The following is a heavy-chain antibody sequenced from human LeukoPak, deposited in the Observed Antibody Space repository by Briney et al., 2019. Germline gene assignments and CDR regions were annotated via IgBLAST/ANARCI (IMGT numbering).Heavy chain of an antibody. J-gene: IGHJ4*02. CDR1: GFTFSNAW. D-gene: IGHD3-22*01. Sequence: GGSLRLSCAASGFTFSNAWMSWVRQAPGKGLEWVGRIKSKTDGGTTDYAAPVKGRFTISGDDSKNTLYLQMNSLKPEDTAVYYCITFSMIVVVITDWGQGTLVTVSS. V-gene: IGHV3-15*01. CDR3: ITFSMIVVVITD. CDR2: IKSKTDGGTT.